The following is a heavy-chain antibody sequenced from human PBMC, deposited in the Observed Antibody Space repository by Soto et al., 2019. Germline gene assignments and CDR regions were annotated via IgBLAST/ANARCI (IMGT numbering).Heavy chain of an antibody. CDR1: GGSISSGGYY. Sequence: QVQLQESGPGLVKPSQTLSLTCTVSGGSISSGGYYWSWIRQHPGKGLEWIGYIYYSGSTYYNPSLKSRVTLSVDTSKNQFSLQLSSVTAADTAVYYCARTEVVAATPGDYWGQGTLVTVSS. CDR2: IYYSGST. CDR3: ARTEVVAATPGDY. V-gene: IGHV4-31*03. D-gene: IGHD2-15*01. J-gene: IGHJ4*02.